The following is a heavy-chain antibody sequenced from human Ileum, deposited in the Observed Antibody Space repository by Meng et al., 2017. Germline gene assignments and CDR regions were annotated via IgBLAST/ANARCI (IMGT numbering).Heavy chain of an antibody. CDR3: ARSYGRSSFDV. J-gene: IGHJ3*01. V-gene: IGHV3-7*01. CDR2: IKQDGSEK. Sequence: GGSLRLSCAASGFTFDNYWMSWVRQAPGKGLEWVANIKQDGSEKNYVDSVKGRFTISRDTAKSSVYLQMNSLRAEDTAVYYCARSYGRSSFDVWGQGTVVTVSS. CDR1: GFTFDNYW. D-gene: IGHD5-18*01.